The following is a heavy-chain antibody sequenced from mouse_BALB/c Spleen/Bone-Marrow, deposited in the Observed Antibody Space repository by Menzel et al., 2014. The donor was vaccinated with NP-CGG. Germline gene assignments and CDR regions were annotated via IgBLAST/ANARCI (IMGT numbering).Heavy chain of an antibody. CDR3: ARDDYDDYYAMDY. Sequence: EVQGVESGAELVKPGASVKLSCTASGFNIKDTYMHWVKQRPEQGLEWIGRIDPANGNTKYDPKFQDKATITTDTSSNTAYLQLSSLTSEDTAVYYCARDDYDDYYAMDYWGQGTSVTVSS. D-gene: IGHD2-4*01. CDR2: IDPANGNT. V-gene: IGHV14-3*02. CDR1: GFNIKDTY. J-gene: IGHJ4*01.